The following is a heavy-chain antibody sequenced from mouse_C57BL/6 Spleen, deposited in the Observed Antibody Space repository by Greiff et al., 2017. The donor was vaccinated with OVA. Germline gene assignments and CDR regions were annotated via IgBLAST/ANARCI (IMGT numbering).Heavy chain of an antibody. J-gene: IGHJ3*01. CDR2: ISYDGSN. CDR1: GYSITSGYY. V-gene: IGHV3-6*01. Sequence: EVQLVESGPGLVKPSQSLSLTCSVTGYSITSGYYWNWIRQFPGNKLEWMGYISYDGSNNYNPSLKNRISITRDTSKNQFFLKLNSVTTEDTATYYCARERGGSAWFAYWGQGTLVTVSA. CDR3: ARERGGSAWFAY. D-gene: IGHD3-1*01.